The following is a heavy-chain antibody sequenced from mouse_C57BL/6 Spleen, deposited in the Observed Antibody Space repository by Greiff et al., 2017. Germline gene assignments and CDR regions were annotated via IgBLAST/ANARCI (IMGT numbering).Heavy chain of an antibody. Sequence: EVQLVESGGGLVKPGGSLKLSCAASGFTFSDYGMHWVRPAPEKGLEWVAYISSGSSTNYYADTVKGRITISEDNAKTTLFLQLTSLRSEDTAMYYCARDGYRYFDVWGTGTTVTVSS. CDR1: GFTFSDYG. V-gene: IGHV5-17*01. CDR3: ARDGYRYFDV. CDR2: ISSGSSTN. J-gene: IGHJ1*03. D-gene: IGHD2-3*01.